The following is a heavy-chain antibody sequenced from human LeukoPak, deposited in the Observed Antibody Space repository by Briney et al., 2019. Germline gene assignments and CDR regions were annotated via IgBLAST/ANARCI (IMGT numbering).Heavy chain of an antibody. Sequence: PSETPSLTCTVSGGSISSYYWSWIRQPPGKGLEWIGYIYYSGSTNYNPSLKSRVTISVDTSKNQFSLKLSSVTAADTAVYYCARAHFEYSSSSERYNWFDPWGQGTLVTVSS. CDR2: IYYSGST. CDR1: GGSISSYY. D-gene: IGHD6-6*01. J-gene: IGHJ5*02. CDR3: ARAHFEYSSSSERYNWFDP. V-gene: IGHV4-59*01.